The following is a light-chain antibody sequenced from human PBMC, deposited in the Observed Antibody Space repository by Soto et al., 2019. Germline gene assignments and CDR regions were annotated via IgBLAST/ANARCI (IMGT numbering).Light chain of an antibody. V-gene: IGKV3-20*01. J-gene: IGKJ1*01. CDR2: GAS. CDR1: QSVTTNY. Sequence: EVVLTQSPDTLSLSPGGKASLSCRASQSVTTNYLAWYQQKPGQAPRILIYGASNRATGIPDRFSGSGSGTDFTLTISRLEPEDFAVYYCQQYGSSGTLGQGTKVDI. CDR3: QQYGSSGT.